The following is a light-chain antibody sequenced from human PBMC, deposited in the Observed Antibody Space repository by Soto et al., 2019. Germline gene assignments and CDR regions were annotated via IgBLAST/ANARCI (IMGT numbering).Light chain of an antibody. Sequence: QSVLTQPPSVSGAPGQTVTISCTGSSSNIGATYDVHWYQQRPGTAPKLLIFGNNNRPSGVPDRFSGSKSGTSASLATTGFLAEDECDYYCQFYDNTLSARYVFGTGNKVTDL. J-gene: IGLJ1*01. CDR1: SSNIGATYD. CDR3: QFYDNTLSARYV. CDR2: GNN. V-gene: IGLV1-40*01.